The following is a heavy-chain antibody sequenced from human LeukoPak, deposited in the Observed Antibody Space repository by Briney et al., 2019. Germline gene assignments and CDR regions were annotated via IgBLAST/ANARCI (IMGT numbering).Heavy chain of an antibody. J-gene: IGHJ4*02. Sequence: GGSLRLSCAASGFTFSRYWMSWVRQVPRKGLEWVATLKQDGSEKYYVDSVKGRFTISRDNAKNSLYLQMNSLRAEDTAVYYCARGKGDYDTSGSLFVFGGQGTLVTVSS. CDR3: ARGKGDYDTSGSLFVF. D-gene: IGHD3-22*01. CDR1: GFTFSRYW. V-gene: IGHV3-7*03. CDR2: LKQDGSEK.